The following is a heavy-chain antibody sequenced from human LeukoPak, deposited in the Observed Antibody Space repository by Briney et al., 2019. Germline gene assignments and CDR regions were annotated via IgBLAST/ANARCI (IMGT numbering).Heavy chain of an antibody. D-gene: IGHD3-22*01. Sequence: SETLSLTCTVSGGSISSYYWSWIRQPAGKGLGWIGRIYTSGSTNYNPSLKSRVTMSVDTSKNQFSLKLSSVTAADTAVYYCARDWDWTYYYDSTRAFDIWGQGTMVTVSS. V-gene: IGHV4-4*07. CDR2: IYTSGST. CDR3: ARDWDWTYYYDSTRAFDI. CDR1: GGSISSYY. J-gene: IGHJ3*02.